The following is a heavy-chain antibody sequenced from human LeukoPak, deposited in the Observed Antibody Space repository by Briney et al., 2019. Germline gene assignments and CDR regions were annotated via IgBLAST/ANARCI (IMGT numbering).Heavy chain of an antibody. V-gene: IGHV4-59*01. CDR2: IYYSGST. CDR1: GGSISRYY. J-gene: IGHJ6*04. Sequence: SETLSLTCTVSGGSISRYYWSWIRQPPGKGLEWRGYIYYSGSTNYNPSLKSRVTISVDTSKNQFSLKLSSVTAADTAVYYCARVWAGTAMVPNYYYYGMDVWGKGTTVTVSS. CDR3: ARVWAGTAMVPNYYYYGMDV. D-gene: IGHD5-18*01.